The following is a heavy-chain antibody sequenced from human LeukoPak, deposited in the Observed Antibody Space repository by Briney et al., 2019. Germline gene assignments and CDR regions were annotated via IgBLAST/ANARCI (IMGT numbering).Heavy chain of an antibody. D-gene: IGHD3-16*01. CDR3: ARNGGFDNWFDP. CDR2: INPNSGAT. J-gene: IGHJ5*02. V-gene: IGHV1-2*02. CDR1: EYTFTDYY. Sequence: ASVKVSCKASEYTFTDYYIHWVRQAPGQGLGWMGWINPNSGATNYAQKFQGRVTMTTDTSISTAYLDLGRLRTDDTAVYYCARNGGFDNWFDPWGPGTLVAVSS.